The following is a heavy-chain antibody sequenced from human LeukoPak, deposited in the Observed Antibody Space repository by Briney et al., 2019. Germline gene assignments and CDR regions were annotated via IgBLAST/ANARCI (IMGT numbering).Heavy chain of an antibody. V-gene: IGHV3-21*01. J-gene: IGHJ4*02. CDR1: GFTFSSYS. D-gene: IGHD1-1*01. Sequence: GGSLRLSCAASGFTFSSYSMNWVRQAPGKGLEWVSSISSSSSYIYYADSVKGRFTISRDNAKNSLYLQMNSLRAEDTAVYYCARERLERTLSQLGYWGQGTLVTVSS. CDR3: ARERLERTLSQLGY. CDR2: ISSSSSYI.